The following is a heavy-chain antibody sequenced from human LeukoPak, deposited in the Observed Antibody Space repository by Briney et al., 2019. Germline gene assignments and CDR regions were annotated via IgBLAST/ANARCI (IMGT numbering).Heavy chain of an antibody. CDR2: INPNSGGT. CDR1: GYTFNGYY. CDR3: AREGPHSSGWYALDY. V-gene: IGHV1-2*02. J-gene: IGHJ4*02. D-gene: IGHD6-19*01. Sequence: ASVKVSCKASGYTFNGYYMHWVRQAPGQGLEWMGWINPNSGGTNYAQKFQGRVTMTRDTSISTAYMELSRLRSDDTAVYYCAREGPHSSGWYALDYWGQGTLVTVSS.